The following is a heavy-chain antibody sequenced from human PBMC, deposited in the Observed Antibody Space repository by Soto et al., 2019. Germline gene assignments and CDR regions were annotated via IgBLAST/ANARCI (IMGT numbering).Heavy chain of an antibody. CDR3: ARGGYDFWSGYYYYYYGMDV. D-gene: IGHD3-3*01. CDR2: VFYTGFT. J-gene: IGHJ6*02. V-gene: IGHV4-39*01. Sequence: SETLSLTCAVSGGSISGSYYYWGWLRQSPGKGPEWIGSVFYTGFTSYNPSLESRVSVSVDTSKNQFSLKVSGVSAADTAVYYCARGGYDFWSGYYYYYYGMDVWAKGPRSPLL. CDR1: GGSISGSYYY.